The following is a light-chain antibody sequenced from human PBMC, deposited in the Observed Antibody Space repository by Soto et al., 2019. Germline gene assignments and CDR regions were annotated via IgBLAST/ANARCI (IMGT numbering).Light chain of an antibody. Sequence: ETVLTQSPATLSLSPGESATLSCRASQSVSTSLAWYQHKPGQAPRLLTYDASNRATGIPARFSGSGSGTDFTLTISSLEPEDFAVYYCQQHNNWPPITVGQGTRLESK. CDR1: QSVSTS. V-gene: IGKV3-11*01. CDR3: QQHNNWPPIT. CDR2: DAS. J-gene: IGKJ5*01.